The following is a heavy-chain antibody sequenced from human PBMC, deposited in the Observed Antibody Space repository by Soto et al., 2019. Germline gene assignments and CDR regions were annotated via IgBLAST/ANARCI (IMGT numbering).Heavy chain of an antibody. J-gene: IGHJ4*02. Sequence: PSETLSLTCTVSGGSMSSYYWSWIRQSPGKGLEWIGYIYYSGSTNYNPSLKSRVTISVDTSKNQLSLKLSSVTAADTAVYYCARSKSGYRYRFDDWGQGTLDTVSS. V-gene: IGHV4-59*01. D-gene: IGHD5-18*01. CDR3: ARSKSGYRYRFDD. CDR1: GGSMSSYY. CDR2: IYYSGST.